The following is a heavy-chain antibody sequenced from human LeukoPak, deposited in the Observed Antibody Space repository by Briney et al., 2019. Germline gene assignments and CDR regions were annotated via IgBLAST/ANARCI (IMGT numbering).Heavy chain of an antibody. CDR2: ISGSGGST. D-gene: IGHD1-26*01. CDR1: GFTFSSYG. CDR3: AKGPSGVFDY. Sequence: TGGSLRLSCAASGFTFSSYGMHWVRQAPGKGLEWVSAISGSGGSTYYADSVKGRFTISRDNSKNTLYLQMNSLRAEDTAVYYCAKGPSGVFDYWGQGTLVTVSS. V-gene: IGHV3-23*01. J-gene: IGHJ4*02.